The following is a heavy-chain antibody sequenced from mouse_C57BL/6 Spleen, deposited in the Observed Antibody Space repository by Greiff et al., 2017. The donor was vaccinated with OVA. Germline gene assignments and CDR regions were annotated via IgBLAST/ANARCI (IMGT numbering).Heavy chain of an antibody. V-gene: IGHV5-16*01. J-gene: IGHJ1*03. Sequence: EVQLVESEGGLAQPGSSMKLSCTASGFTFSDYYMAWVRQVPEKGLEWVANINYDGSSTYYLDSLKSRFIISRDNAKNILYLQMSSLKSEDTATYYCARDWGLLRYFDVWGTGTTVTVSS. CDR3: ARDWGLLRYFDV. CDR1: GFTFSDYY. CDR2: INYDGSST. D-gene: IGHD2-3*01.